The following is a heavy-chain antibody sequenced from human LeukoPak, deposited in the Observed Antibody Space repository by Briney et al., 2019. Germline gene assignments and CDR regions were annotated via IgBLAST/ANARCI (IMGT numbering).Heavy chain of an antibody. Sequence: GGSLRLSCAASGFTFSGYWMTWVRQVPGKGLEWVANIKPDGTEKNSMDSLEGRFTISRDNRNNSLYLQIDSLRTEDTAVYFWARGGVVGGRLGVWGQGTLVTVSS. CDR3: ARGGVVGGRLGV. J-gene: IGHJ1*01. V-gene: IGHV3-7*01. CDR1: GFTFSGYW. D-gene: IGHD2-15*01. CDR2: IKPDGTEK.